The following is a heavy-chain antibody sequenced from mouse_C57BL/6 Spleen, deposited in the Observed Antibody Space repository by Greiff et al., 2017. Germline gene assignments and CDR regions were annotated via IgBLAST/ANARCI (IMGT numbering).Heavy chain of an antibody. D-gene: IGHD1-1*01. CDR1: GYSITSDY. CDR2: ISYSGST. J-gene: IGHJ1*03. CDR3: ARLIYYYGSTDWYFDV. V-gene: IGHV3-8*01. Sequence: EVQLVESGPGLAKPSQTLSLTCSVTGYSITSDYWNWIRKFPGNKLEYMGYISYSGSTYYNPSLKSRISITRDTSKNQYYLQLNSVTTEDTATYYCARLIYYYGSTDWYFDVWGTGTTVTVSS.